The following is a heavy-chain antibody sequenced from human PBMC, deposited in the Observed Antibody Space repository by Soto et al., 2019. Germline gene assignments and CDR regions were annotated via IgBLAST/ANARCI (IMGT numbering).Heavy chain of an antibody. D-gene: IGHD3-9*01. Sequence: QVQLQQWGAGPLRPLETLSLTCGVSGGSFSGYYWAWIRQSPGKGLEWIGEINDRGSINYNPSLKSRVSFSVDTSKTYYSLNLRSVTAADTAVYYCARESHDILTGPPWVWYFDLWGRGTLVTVSS. CDR3: ARESHDILTGPPWVWYFDL. CDR1: GGSFSGYY. CDR2: INDRGSI. V-gene: IGHV4-34*01. J-gene: IGHJ2*01.